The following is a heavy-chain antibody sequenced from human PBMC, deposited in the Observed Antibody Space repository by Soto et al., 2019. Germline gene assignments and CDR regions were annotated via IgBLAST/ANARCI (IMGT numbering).Heavy chain of an antibody. Sequence: SETLSLTCTVSGGSIRSYYWTWIRQPPGKRLEWIGYIYYTGSTNYNPSLKSRVTMSLDMSKNQFSLKLNSISAADTAVYYCTRSDYGDYFDYWGQGTRVTVSS. J-gene: IGHJ4*02. CDR3: TRSDYGDYFDY. V-gene: IGHV4-59*08. CDR1: GGSIRSYY. CDR2: IYYTGST. D-gene: IGHD4-17*01.